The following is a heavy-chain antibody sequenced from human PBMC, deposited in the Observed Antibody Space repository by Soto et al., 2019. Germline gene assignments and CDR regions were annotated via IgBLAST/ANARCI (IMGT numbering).Heavy chain of an antibody. V-gene: IGHV1-18*01. Sequence: ASVKVSCKASGYTFTNYGISWVRQAPGQGLEWLGWISPYSGDTSHAQKLQGRLTMTTDKSTSTAYMELRSLRSDDTAVCYCARRGGSDPYGMDVWGQGTTVTVSS. J-gene: IGHJ6*02. D-gene: IGHD5-12*01. CDR1: GYTFTNYG. CDR3: ARRGGSDPYGMDV. CDR2: ISPYSGDT.